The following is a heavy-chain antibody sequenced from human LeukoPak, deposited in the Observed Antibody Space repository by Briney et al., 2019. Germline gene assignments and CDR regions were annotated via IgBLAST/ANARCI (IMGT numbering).Heavy chain of an antibody. D-gene: IGHD3-3*01. Sequence: ASVKVSCKASGYTFTSHDINWVRQATGQGLEWIGWMNPNSGNTGYAKKFQGRVTITRNTSISTAYMELSSLRSEDTAVYYCARGRTDFWSGQKYYFDYWGQGTLVTVSS. CDR3: ARGRTDFWSGQKYYFDY. J-gene: IGHJ4*02. CDR1: GYTFTSHD. CDR2: MNPNSGNT. V-gene: IGHV1-8*03.